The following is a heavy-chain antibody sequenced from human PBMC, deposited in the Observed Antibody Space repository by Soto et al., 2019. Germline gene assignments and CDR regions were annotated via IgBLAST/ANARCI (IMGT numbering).Heavy chain of an antibody. J-gene: IGHJ4*02. CDR3: ARWGFSGYDNNY. D-gene: IGHD5-12*01. CDR2: IYWNDNK. V-gene: IGHV2-5*01. Sequence: QITLKESGPTLVKPTQTLTLTCTFSWFSLSSSGVAVGWIRQPPGMAPEWLALIYWNDNKLYIPSLESRLTITKDTSKNQVVLTMTDMDPVDTATYYCARWGFSGYDNNYWGLGTLVTVSS. CDR1: WFSLSSSGVA.